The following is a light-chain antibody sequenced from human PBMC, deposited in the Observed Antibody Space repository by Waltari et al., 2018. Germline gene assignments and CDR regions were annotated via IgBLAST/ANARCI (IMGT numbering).Light chain of an antibody. CDR1: DIGTKS. Sequence: SYALTQPPSVSVAPGQTARIPCGGNDIGTKSVHWYQQKPGQAPGLVVYNDNHRPSGIPGRLAGSNSGNTATLTISRVEAGDEADFYCQVWDSNGDRWVFGGGTKLTVL. CDR3: QVWDSNGDRWV. V-gene: IGLV3-21*02. J-gene: IGLJ3*02. CDR2: NDN.